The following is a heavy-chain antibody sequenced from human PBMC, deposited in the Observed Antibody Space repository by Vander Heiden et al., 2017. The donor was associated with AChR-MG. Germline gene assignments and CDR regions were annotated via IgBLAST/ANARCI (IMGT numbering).Heavy chain of an antibody. CDR2: INPGGGRT. CDR3: ARDVFLNSGCIPDQPQGLPAEPLQH. J-gene: IGHJ1*01. V-gene: IGHV1-46*01. D-gene: IGHD2-2*01. CDR1: GHTFTNNY. Sequence: QAQLVQSGAEVKKPGASVKLSCKASGHTFTNNYMHWVRQAPGQGLEWMGVINPGGGRTTYAQKFQGRVLMTRDTSTSTVYMELSSLRSDDTAVYYCARDVFLNSGCIPDQPQGLPAEPLQH.